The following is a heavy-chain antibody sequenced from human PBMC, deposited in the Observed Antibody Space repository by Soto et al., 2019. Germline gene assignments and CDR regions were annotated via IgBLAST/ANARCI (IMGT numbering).Heavy chain of an antibody. J-gene: IGHJ3*02. V-gene: IGHV3-30*18. CDR2: ISYDGSNK. Sequence: QVQLVESGGGVVQPGRSLRLSCAASGFTFSSYGMHWVRQAPGKGLEWVAVISYDGSNKYYADSVKGRFTISRDNSKNTLYLQMNGLRAEDTAVYCCAKFWGSGQKPSDAFDIWGQGTMVTVSS. D-gene: IGHD2-15*01. CDR3: AKFWGSGQKPSDAFDI. CDR1: GFTFSSYG.